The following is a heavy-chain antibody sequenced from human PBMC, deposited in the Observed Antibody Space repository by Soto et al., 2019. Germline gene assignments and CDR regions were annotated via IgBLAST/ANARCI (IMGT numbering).Heavy chain of an antibody. Sequence: QITLKESGPTLVKPTQTLTLTCTFSGFSLSTSGVGVGWIRQPRGKALEWLALIYWYDDKRYSPSLKSRLTITKDPSKNQVVLTMTSVDPVDTATYYCAYVFRGRFDPWGQGTLVTVSS. V-gene: IGHV2-5*01. CDR1: GFSLSTSGVG. CDR2: IYWYDDK. D-gene: IGHD3-10*01. J-gene: IGHJ5*02. CDR3: AYVFRGRFDP.